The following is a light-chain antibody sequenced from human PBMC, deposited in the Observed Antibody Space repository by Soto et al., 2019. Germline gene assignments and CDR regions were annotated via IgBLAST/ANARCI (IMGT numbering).Light chain of an antibody. V-gene: IGKV1-39*01. CDR1: QNINSY. CDR3: QQNYDTVPIT. J-gene: IGKJ5*01. Sequence: DIQMTQSPSSLSASVGDRVTITCRASQNINSYLNWYQHKPGKAPKLLIYAASTLQSGVPASFSGSGSGTDFTLTISSLQPADFASYYCQQNYDTVPITFGQGTRLEIK. CDR2: AAS.